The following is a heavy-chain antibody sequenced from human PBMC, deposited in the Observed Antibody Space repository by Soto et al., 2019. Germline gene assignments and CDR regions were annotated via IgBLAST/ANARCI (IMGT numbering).Heavy chain of an antibody. CDR2: INHSGST. CDR1: GGSFSGYY. J-gene: IGHJ6*03. V-gene: IGHV4-34*01. Sequence: SETLSLTCAAYGGSFSGYYWSWIRQPPGKGLEWIGEINHSGSTNYNPSLKSRVTISVDTSKNQFSLKLSSVTAADTAVYYCARGFSIYYYYYYMDVWGKGTTVTVSS. CDR3: ARGFSIYYYYYYMDV.